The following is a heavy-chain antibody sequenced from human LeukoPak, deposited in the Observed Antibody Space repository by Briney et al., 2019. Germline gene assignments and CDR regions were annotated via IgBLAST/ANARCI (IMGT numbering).Heavy chain of an antibody. CDR2: ISYDGSNK. CDR1: GFTFSSYG. V-gene: IGHV3-30*03. J-gene: IGHJ6*03. Sequence: GGSLRLSCAASGFTFSSYGMHWVRQAPGKGLEWVAVISYDGSNKYYADSVKGRFTISRDNSKNTLYLQMNSLRAEDTAVYYCARVGYDSSGYRWGYYYMDVWGKGTTVTVSS. CDR3: ARVGYDSSGYRWGYYYMDV. D-gene: IGHD3-22*01.